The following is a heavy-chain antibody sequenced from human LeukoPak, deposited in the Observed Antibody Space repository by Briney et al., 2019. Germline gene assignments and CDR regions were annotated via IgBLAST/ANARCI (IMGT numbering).Heavy chain of an antibody. V-gene: IGHV3-33*07. CDR2: IWYDGSNK. CDR3: ARARGWEPNYYYYYMDV. Sequence: GGSLRLSCIPSGFTFNSYAMFWVRQAPGKGLEWVSLIWYDGSNKYYADSVKGRFTISRDISKNTLYLQMNSLRAEDTAVYYCARARGWEPNYYYYYMDVWGKGTTVTVSS. J-gene: IGHJ6*03. D-gene: IGHD1-26*01. CDR1: GFTFNSYA.